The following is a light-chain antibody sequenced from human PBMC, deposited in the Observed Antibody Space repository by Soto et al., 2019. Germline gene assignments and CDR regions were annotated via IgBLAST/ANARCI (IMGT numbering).Light chain of an antibody. CDR2: DAS. Sequence: IALTQSLDTLSLSPLARAAISGRASQSVSTYLAWYQQRPGQAPRLLIYDASNRATGIPARFSGSGSGTDFTLTISSLEPEDFAVYYCQQRNHWPLTFGGGTKVDI. CDR3: QQRNHWPLT. J-gene: IGKJ4*01. CDR1: QSVSTY. V-gene: IGKV3-11*01.